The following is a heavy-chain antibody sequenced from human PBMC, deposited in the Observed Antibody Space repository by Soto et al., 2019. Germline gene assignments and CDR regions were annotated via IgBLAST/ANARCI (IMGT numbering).Heavy chain of an antibody. D-gene: IGHD3-22*01. CDR3: ARDAYDSSGDAHY. CDR2: ISSSSTTI. CDR1: ESTFSSYH. J-gene: IGHJ4*02. Sequence: EVQLVESGGGLVQPGGSLRLSCAASESTFSSYHMNWVRQAPGKGLEWVSYISSSSTTIYYADSVKGRFTISRDNAKNSLYLQMNSLRAEDTAVYYWARDAYDSSGDAHYWGQGTLVTVSS. V-gene: IGHV3-48*01.